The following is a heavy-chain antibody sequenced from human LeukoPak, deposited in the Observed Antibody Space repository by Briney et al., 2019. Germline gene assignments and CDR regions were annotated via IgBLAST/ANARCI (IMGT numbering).Heavy chain of an antibody. CDR3: ASGGGTFAN. D-gene: IGHD2-15*01. CDR1: GLTFSTSW. J-gene: IGHJ4*02. CDR2: IKPDGSEK. Sequence: GGSLRLSCAVSGLTFSTSWLNWVRQAPGKGLEWVANIKPDGSEKYYVGSVRGRFTISRDNAKNSLSLQMDGLRADDTAVYHCASGGGTFANWGQGTLVTVSS. V-gene: IGHV3-7*01.